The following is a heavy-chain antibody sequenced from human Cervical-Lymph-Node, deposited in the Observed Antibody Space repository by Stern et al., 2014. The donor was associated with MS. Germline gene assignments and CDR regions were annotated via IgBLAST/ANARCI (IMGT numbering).Heavy chain of an antibody. D-gene: IGHD2/OR15-2a*01. CDR2: IYHSGAS. Sequence: QVQLVESGPGLVKPSGTLSLTCAVSGGSVSSTNWWSWVRQSPGKGLEWIGNIYHSGASNYRPSLSSRVSISLDNSKNHLSLHLTSVTAADTAVYYCARERQQYCNSEGCSYWYFDLWGRGTLVTVSS. CDR1: GGSVSSTNW. CDR3: ARERQQYCNSEGCSYWYFDL. V-gene: IGHV4-4*02. J-gene: IGHJ2*01.